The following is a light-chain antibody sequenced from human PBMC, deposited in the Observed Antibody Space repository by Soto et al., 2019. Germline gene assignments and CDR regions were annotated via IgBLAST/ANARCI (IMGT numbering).Light chain of an antibody. CDR2: SAS. Sequence: ELVLTQSPGILSLSPGERATLSCMVSHSVSSSYLAWYQQKPGQAPRLLIYSASSRATGIPDRFSGSGSGTDYTLTISRLEPEDFAVYYCQQYGYSFWTFGQGTKVDIK. J-gene: IGKJ1*01. CDR3: QQYGYSFWT. V-gene: IGKV3-20*01. CDR1: HSVSSSY.